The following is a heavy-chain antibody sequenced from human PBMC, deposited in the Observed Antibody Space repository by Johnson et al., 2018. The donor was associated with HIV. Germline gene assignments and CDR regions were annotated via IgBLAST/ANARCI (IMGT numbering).Heavy chain of an antibody. D-gene: IGHD1-26*01. Sequence: QVQLVESGGGVVQPGRSLRLSCAASGFTFSSYAMHWVRQAPGKGLEWVAVISYDGSNKYYADSVKGRFTISRDNSKNTLYLQMNSLRAEDTAVYYCATGGPDAFDIWGQGTLVIVSS. V-gene: IGHV3-30*04. CDR1: GFTFSSYA. J-gene: IGHJ3*02. CDR2: ISYDGSNK. CDR3: ATGGPDAFDI.